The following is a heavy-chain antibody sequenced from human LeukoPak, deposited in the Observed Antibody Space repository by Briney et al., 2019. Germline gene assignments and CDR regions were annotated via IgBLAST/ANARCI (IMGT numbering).Heavy chain of an antibody. CDR1: GGSFSGYY. V-gene: IGHV4-34*01. J-gene: IGHJ4*02. CDR2: INHSGST. CDR3: ASSPWSGYFYFDY. Sequence: PSETLSLTCAVYGGSFSGYYWCWIRQPPGKGLEWIGEINHSGSTNYNPSLKSRVTISVDTSKNQFSLKLSSVTAADTAVYYCASSPWSGYFYFDYWGQGTLVTVSS. D-gene: IGHD3-3*01.